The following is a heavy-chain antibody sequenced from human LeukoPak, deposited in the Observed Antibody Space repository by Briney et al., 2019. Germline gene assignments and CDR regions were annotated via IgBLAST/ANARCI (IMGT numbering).Heavy chain of an antibody. Sequence: PGGSLRLSCAACGFTFSNGWMSWVRQARGKGLEWVGRIKRKTDGETTDYAAPVKGRFIISTDDSKNTLYLQMNSLKTEDTAVYYCTSDPSSYYDREFYAFDIWGQGTMVTVSS. D-gene: IGHD3-22*01. V-gene: IGHV3-15*01. CDR2: IKRKTDGETT. CDR1: GFTFSNGW. CDR3: TSDPSSYYDREFYAFDI. J-gene: IGHJ3*02.